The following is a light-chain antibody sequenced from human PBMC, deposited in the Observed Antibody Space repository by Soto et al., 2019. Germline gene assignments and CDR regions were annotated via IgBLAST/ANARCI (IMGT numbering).Light chain of an antibody. CDR3: CSYAGNYV. V-gene: IGLV2-11*01. CDR1: NSDLGDYNY. J-gene: IGLJ1*01. CDR2: YVN. Sequence: QSALTQPRSVSGSPGQSVTISCTGTNSDLGDYNYVSWYQQYPGKAPKLMIYYVNKRPSGVPDRFSGSKSGNTASLTISGLQAEDEADYYCCSYAGNYVFGTGTKLTVL.